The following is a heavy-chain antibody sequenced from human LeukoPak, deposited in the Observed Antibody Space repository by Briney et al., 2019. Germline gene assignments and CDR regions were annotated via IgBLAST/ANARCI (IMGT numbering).Heavy chain of an antibody. Sequence: PSETLSLTCSVSGASISSDYWSWIRQPPGKGLEWIGNIYSSETTKYNPSLRSRATISGDTSKNQFSLKLSSVTAADTAVYHCARHFPYCGGDCPYYYMDVWGKGTTVTVSS. CDR1: GASISSDY. J-gene: IGHJ6*03. CDR2: IYSSETT. V-gene: IGHV4-4*09. CDR3: ARHFPYCGGDCPYYYMDV. D-gene: IGHD2-21*02.